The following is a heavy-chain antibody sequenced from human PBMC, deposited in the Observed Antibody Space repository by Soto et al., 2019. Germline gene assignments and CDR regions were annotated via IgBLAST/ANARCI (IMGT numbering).Heavy chain of an antibody. V-gene: IGHV1-3*01. D-gene: IGHD1-26*01. CDR3: ARDHIVGATKPTNWFDP. CDR1: GYTFTSYA. CDR2: INAGNGNT. Sequence: ASVKVSCKASGYTFTSYAMHWVRQAPGQRLEWMGWINAGNGNTKYSQKFQGRVTITRDTSASTAYMELSSLRSEDTAVYYCARDHIVGATKPTNWFDPWGQGTLVTVS. J-gene: IGHJ5*02.